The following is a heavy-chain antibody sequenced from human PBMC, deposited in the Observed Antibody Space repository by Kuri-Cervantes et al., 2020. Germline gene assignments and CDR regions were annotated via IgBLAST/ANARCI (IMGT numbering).Heavy chain of an antibody. Sequence: GGSLRLSCAASGFTFSSYWMSWVRQAPGKGLEWVANIKQDGSEKYYVDSVKGRFTISRDNAKNSLYLQMNSLRAEDTAVYYCARSWAHCSSTSCYYNWFDPWGQGTLVTVSS. J-gene: IGHJ5*02. D-gene: IGHD2-2*01. CDR3: ARSWAHCSSTSCYYNWFDP. V-gene: IGHV3-7*02. CDR2: IKQDGSEK. CDR1: GFTFSSYW.